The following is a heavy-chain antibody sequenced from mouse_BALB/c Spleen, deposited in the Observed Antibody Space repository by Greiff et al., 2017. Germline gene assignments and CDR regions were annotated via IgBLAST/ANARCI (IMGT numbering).Heavy chain of an antibody. Sequence: VQLQQSGAELARPGASVKLSCKASGYTFTSYWMQWVKQRPGQGLEWIGAIYPGDGDTRYTQKFKGKATLTADKSSSTAYMQLSSLASEDSAVYYCAREGFYYFDYWGQGTTLTVSS. J-gene: IGHJ2*01. CDR2: IYPGDGDT. V-gene: IGHV1-87*01. CDR3: AREGFYYFDY. CDR1: GYTFTSYW.